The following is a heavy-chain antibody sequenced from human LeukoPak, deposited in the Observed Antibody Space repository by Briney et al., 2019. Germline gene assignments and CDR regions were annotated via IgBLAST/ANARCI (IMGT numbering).Heavy chain of an antibody. CDR2: INHSGST. Sequence: PSETLSLTCAVCGGSFSGYYWSWIRQPPGNGLEWIGEINHSGSTNYNPSLKSRVTISVDTSKNQFSLKLSSVTAADTAVYYCVRGAYSSIWDGVFDYWGQGTLVTVSS. J-gene: IGHJ4*02. D-gene: IGHD6-13*01. CDR1: GGSFSGYY. V-gene: IGHV4-34*01. CDR3: VRGAYSSIWDGVFDY.